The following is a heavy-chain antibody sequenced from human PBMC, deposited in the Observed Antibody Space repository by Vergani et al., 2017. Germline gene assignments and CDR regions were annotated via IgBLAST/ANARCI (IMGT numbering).Heavy chain of an antibody. CDR1: GYTLTELS. Sequence: QVQLVQSGAEVKKPGASVKVSCKVSGYTLTELSMHWVRQAPGKGLEWLGGFDPEDGETTYGQKFQGRVTMTEDTSTATAYMELSSLRSEDTAVYYCATFLPATQQLVYFDYWGQGTLVTVSS. V-gene: IGHV1-24*01. CDR3: ATFLPATQQLVYFDY. CDR2: FDPEDGET. D-gene: IGHD6-13*01. J-gene: IGHJ4*02.